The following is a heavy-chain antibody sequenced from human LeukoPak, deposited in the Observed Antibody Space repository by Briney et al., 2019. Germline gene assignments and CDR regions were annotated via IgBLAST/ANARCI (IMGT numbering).Heavy chain of an antibody. CDR2: ISYDGSNK. CDR1: GFTFSSYD. D-gene: IGHD3-16*01. Sequence: GGSLRLSCAASGFTFSSYDMTWVRQAPGRGLEWVAVISYDGSNKYYVDSVKGRFTISRDNSKNTLYPQMNSLRAEDTAVYYCARALDDYVWGSYSDWGQGTLVTVSS. J-gene: IGHJ4*02. V-gene: IGHV3-30*03. CDR3: ARALDDYVWGSYSD.